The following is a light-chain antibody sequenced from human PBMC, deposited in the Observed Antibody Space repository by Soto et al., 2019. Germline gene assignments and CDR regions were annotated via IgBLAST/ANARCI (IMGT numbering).Light chain of an antibody. V-gene: IGKV1-39*01. Sequence: DIQMTQSPSSLSASVGDRVTITCRASQSISNFLNWFQQKPGKAPKLLIYAASSLQSGVPARFSGTGSGTDFTLTISSLQPEDFATYYCQKSYNSPLTFGGGTKVEIK. CDR3: QKSYNSPLT. CDR2: AAS. CDR1: QSISNF. J-gene: IGKJ4*01.